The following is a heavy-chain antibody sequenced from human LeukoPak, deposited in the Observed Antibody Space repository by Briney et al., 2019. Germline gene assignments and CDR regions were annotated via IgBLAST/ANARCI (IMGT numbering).Heavy chain of an antibody. V-gene: IGHV3-74*01. CDR1: GFAFSSHW. Sequence: GGSLRLSCAASGFAFSSHWMHWVRQAPGKWLVWVSRLDSGGSTTSYADSVKGRFTISRDNAKNTLYLQMNSLRAEDTALYYCARDQAGSFDIWGQGTMVTVSS. J-gene: IGHJ3*02. CDR3: ARDQAGSFDI. D-gene: IGHD3-10*01. CDR2: LDSGGSTT.